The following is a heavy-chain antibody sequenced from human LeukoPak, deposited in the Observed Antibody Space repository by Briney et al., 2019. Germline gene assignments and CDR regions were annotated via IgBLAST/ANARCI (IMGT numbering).Heavy chain of an antibody. Sequence: PGRSLRLSCAASGFTFSSYGMHWVRQAPGKGLEWVAVIWYDGSNKYYADSVKGRFTVSRDNSKTTLYLQMNSLRAEDTDVSYCAKDSSNSWQTPYGMEVWGQGTTVTVSS. D-gene: IGHD6-13*01. V-gene: IGHV3-33*06. J-gene: IGHJ6*02. CDR1: GFTFSSYG. CDR2: IWYDGSNK. CDR3: AKDSSNSWQTPYGMEV.